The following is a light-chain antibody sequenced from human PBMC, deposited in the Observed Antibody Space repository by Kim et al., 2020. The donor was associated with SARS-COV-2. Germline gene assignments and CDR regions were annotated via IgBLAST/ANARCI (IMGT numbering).Light chain of an antibody. V-gene: IGLV2-14*03. Sequence: STGMALPLRGNGTSGVVGSYDTVCGYQQHPGKAPKHMIYSDSERPSEISIRFSGSKSGNAASLTITGLQAEDEADYYCISYTASPLFGGGTKVTVL. J-gene: IGLJ1*01. CDR3: ISYTASPL. CDR1: SGVVGSYDT. CDR2: SDS.